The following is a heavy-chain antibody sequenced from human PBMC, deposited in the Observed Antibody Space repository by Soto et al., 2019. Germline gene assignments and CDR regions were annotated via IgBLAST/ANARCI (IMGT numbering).Heavy chain of an antibody. Sequence: SVPVSCKASGDVFRSYGINWVRQAPGKGLEWMGGIIPISGTTNHAQKFQGRVAITADESTDTVYMELSRLRAEDTAGYFCARARCFNGLCHTADYGMDVWGQGTTVTVSS. CDR1: GDVFRSYG. J-gene: IGHJ6*02. V-gene: IGHV1-69*13. CDR3: ARARCFNGLCHTADYGMDV. D-gene: IGHD2-8*01. CDR2: IIPISGTT.